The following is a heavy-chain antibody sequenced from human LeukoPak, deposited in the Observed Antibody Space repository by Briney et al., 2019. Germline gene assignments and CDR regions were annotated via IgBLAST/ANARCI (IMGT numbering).Heavy chain of an antibody. CDR1: GFSFSSYS. D-gene: IGHD5-12*01. Sequence: PGGSLRLSCAASGFSFSSYSMNWVRQAPGKGLEWVSSISSSSSHIYYADSVKGRFTISRDSAKNSLYLQMNSLRAEDTAVYYCARGPSGYHNTGGQGTLVTVSS. J-gene: IGHJ4*02. V-gene: IGHV3-21*01. CDR3: ARGPSGYHNT. CDR2: ISSSSSHI.